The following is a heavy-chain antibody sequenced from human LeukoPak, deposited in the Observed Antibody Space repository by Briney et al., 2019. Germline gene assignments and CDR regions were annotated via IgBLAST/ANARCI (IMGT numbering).Heavy chain of an antibody. D-gene: IGHD2-15*01. CDR1: GGSISSYY. J-gene: IGHJ6*03. CDR2: IYYSGST. V-gene: IGHV4-59*01. Sequence: SETPSLTRTVSGGSISSYYCSWIRPPPGEGLEGIGDIYYSGSTNYNPSLNSRVTISIDTSKNQFSLKRSSVTAADTAVYYWARLLPGYYYYMDVWGKGTTVTVSS. CDR3: ARLLPGYYYYMDV.